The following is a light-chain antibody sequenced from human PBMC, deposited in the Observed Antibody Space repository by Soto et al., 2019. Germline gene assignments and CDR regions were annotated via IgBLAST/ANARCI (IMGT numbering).Light chain of an antibody. J-gene: IGKJ3*01. CDR1: QSVSSY. V-gene: IGKV3-11*01. Sequence: EIVLTQSPATLSLSPGERATLSCRASQSVSSYLAWYQQKPGQAPRLLIYDASTRATGIPARFSGSGSGTDFTITISSLETEDFAVYYCQKRSNWQFTFGPGTKVDIK. CDR3: QKRSNWQFT. CDR2: DAS.